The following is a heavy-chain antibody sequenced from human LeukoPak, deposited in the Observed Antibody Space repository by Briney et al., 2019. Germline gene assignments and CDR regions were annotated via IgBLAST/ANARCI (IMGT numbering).Heavy chain of an antibody. CDR2: ISFDGSNK. CDR3: ARGATNYHADY. J-gene: IGHJ4*02. V-gene: IGHV3-30-3*01. D-gene: IGHD1-7*01. Sequence: GSLRLSCAAPGFNFGIHAMHWVRQAPGKGLEWVAVISFDGSNKYYADSVKGRFTISRDNSKNTLYLEMNSLRAEDTAVYYCARGATNYHADYWGQGTLVTVSS. CDR1: GFNFGIHA.